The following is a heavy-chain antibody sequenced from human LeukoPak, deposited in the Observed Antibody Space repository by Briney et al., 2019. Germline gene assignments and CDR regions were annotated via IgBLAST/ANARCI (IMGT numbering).Heavy chain of an antibody. Sequence: GGSLRLFCAASGVSVSSNYMSWVRQAPGKGLEWVSVMYSGGSTYYADSVKGRFTISRDNPKNTLYLQMNSLRAEDTAVYYCARIQVDTAMTHDAFDIWGQGTMVTVSS. J-gene: IGHJ3*02. CDR1: GVSVSSNY. CDR2: MYSGGST. CDR3: ARIQVDTAMTHDAFDI. D-gene: IGHD5-18*01. V-gene: IGHV3-53*05.